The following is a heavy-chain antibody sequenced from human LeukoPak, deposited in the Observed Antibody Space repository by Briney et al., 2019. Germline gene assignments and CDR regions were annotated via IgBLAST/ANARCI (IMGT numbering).Heavy chain of an antibody. CDR3: ARGGGLESTVANWFDP. D-gene: IGHD4-23*01. Sequence: ASAKVSCKASGYTFTDYYIHWVRQAPGQGLEWMGWINPISGGTHYTENFQARVTMTRDTSIRTAYMDLTRLTTDDTAVYYCARGGGLESTVANWFDPWGQGTLVTVSS. V-gene: IGHV1-2*02. CDR1: GYTFTDYY. J-gene: IGHJ5*02. CDR2: INPISGGT.